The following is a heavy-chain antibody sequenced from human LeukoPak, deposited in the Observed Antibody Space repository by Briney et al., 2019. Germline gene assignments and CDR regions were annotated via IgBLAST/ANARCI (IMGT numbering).Heavy chain of an antibody. Sequence: GGSLRLSWAASGXTVSSHDMSWVRQAPGKGLEWVSVIYSGGNTHYADSVKGRFTISRDNSQNTLYLQMNSLRPEDTAVYYCARLLYYYDSSIYQRYFDYWGQGTLVTVSS. J-gene: IGHJ4*02. V-gene: IGHV3-53*01. CDR1: GXTVSSHD. CDR3: ARLLYYYDSSIYQRYFDY. D-gene: IGHD3-22*01. CDR2: IYSGGNT.